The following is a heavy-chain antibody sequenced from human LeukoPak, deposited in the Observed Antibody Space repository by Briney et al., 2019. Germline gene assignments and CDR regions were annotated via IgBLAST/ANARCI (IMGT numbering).Heavy chain of an antibody. CDR3: VRSEDYYDSSGYYHTSYYFDY. CDR1: GFTFSSYA. D-gene: IGHD3-22*01. Sequence: GGSLRLSCAASGFTFSSYAMSWVRQAPGKGLEWVSAISGSGGSTYYADSVKGRFTISRDNSKNTLYLQMNSLRAEDTAVYYCVRSEDYYDSSGYYHTSYYFDYWGQGTLVTVSS. CDR2: ISGSGGST. V-gene: IGHV3-23*01. J-gene: IGHJ4*02.